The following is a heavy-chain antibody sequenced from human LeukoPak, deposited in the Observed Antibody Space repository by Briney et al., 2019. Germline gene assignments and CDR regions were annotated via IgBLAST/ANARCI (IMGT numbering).Heavy chain of an antibody. Sequence: GGSLRLSCAAPGFTFSSYGMHWVRQAPGKGLEWVAVIWYDGSNKYYADSVKGRFTISRDNSKNTLYLQMNSLRAEDTAVYYCARDSLWFGTTGFDPWGQGTLVTVSS. CDR2: IWYDGSNK. CDR1: GFTFSSYG. V-gene: IGHV3-33*01. CDR3: ARDSLWFGTTGFDP. D-gene: IGHD3-10*01. J-gene: IGHJ5*02.